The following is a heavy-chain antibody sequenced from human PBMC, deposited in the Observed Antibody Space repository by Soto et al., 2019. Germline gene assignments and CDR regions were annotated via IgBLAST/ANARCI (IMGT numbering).Heavy chain of an antibody. Sequence: XGSRRLSCAASGFTFSDYYMSWIRQAPGKGLEWVSYISSSSSYTNYADSVKGRFTISRDNAKNSLYLQMNSLRAEDTAVYYCARGYCSSTSCYTGSYYGMDVWGQGTTVTVSS. V-gene: IGHV3-11*06. J-gene: IGHJ6*02. CDR3: ARGYCSSTSCYTGSYYGMDV. CDR2: ISSSSSYT. D-gene: IGHD2-2*02. CDR1: GFTFSDYY.